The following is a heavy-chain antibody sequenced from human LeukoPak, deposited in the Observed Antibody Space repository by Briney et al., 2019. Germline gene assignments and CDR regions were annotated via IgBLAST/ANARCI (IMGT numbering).Heavy chain of an antibody. V-gene: IGHV3-21*01. D-gene: IGHD2-2*03. CDR2: ISSSSSYI. CDR1: GFTFSSYS. Sequence: GALRLSCAASGFTFSSYSMNWVRQAPGKGLEWVSSISSSSSYIYYADSVKGRFTISRDNAKNSLYLQMNSLRAEDTAVYYCARGGYCSSTSCPIRNWFDPWGQGTLVTVSS. J-gene: IGHJ5*02. CDR3: ARGGYCSSTSCPIRNWFDP.